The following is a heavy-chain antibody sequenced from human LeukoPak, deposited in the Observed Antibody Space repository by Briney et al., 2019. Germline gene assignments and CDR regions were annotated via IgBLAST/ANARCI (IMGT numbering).Heavy chain of an antibody. V-gene: IGHV3-21*04. CDR2: ISSSTYI. CDR3: ASATVTPTSYYYYMDV. J-gene: IGHJ6*03. Sequence: GGSLRLSCAASGFTFSSYNMNWVRQAPGKGLEWVSSISSSTYIYYADSVKGRFTISRDNAKNTLYLQMNSLRAEDTAVYYCASATVTPTSYYYYMDVWGKGTTVTVSS. CDR1: GFTFSSYN. D-gene: IGHD4-17*01.